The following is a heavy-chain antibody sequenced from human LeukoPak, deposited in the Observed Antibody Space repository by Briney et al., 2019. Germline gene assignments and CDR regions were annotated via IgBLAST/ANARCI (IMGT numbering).Heavy chain of an antibody. CDR1: GYTFTSYA. D-gene: IGHD6-19*01. Sequence: ASVKVSCKASGYTFTSYAMHWLRQAPGQRLEWMGWINAGNGNTKYSQKFQGRVTITRDTSASTAYMELSSLRSEDTAVYYCARGEIAVAAYDYRGQGTLVTVSS. V-gene: IGHV1-3*01. CDR3: ARGEIAVAAYDY. J-gene: IGHJ4*02. CDR2: INAGNGNT.